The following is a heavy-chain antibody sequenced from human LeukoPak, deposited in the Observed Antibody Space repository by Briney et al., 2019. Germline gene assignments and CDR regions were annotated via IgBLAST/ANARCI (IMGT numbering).Heavy chain of an antibody. Sequence: SGGSLRLSCAASGFTFSSYWMHWVRQAPGKGLVWVSRINSDGSSTSYADSVKGRFTISRDNAKNTLYLQMNSLRAEDTAVYYCARVADCSGGSCYGFGYWGQGTLVTVSS. V-gene: IGHV3-74*01. CDR1: GFTFSSYW. D-gene: IGHD2-15*01. CDR2: INSDGSST. CDR3: ARVADCSGGSCYGFGY. J-gene: IGHJ4*02.